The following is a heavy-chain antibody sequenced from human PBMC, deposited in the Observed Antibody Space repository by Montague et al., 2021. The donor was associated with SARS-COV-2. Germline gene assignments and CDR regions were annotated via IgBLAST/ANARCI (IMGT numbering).Heavy chain of an antibody. V-gene: IGHV4-39*01. D-gene: IGHD3-10*01. Sequence: SETLSLTCTVSGGSISSSSNYWGWIRQPPGKGLEWIGSIYYSGSTYYNSSLKSRVTISVDTSKNQFSLKLNSVTAADTAVYYCARLVWFGELSSENWFDPWCQGTLVTVSS. CDR1: GGSISSSSNY. J-gene: IGHJ5*02. CDR3: ARLVWFGELSSENWFDP. CDR2: IYYSGST.